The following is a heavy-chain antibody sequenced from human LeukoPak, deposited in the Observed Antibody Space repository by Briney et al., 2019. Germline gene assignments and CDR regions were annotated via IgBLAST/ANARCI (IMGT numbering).Heavy chain of an antibody. D-gene: IGHD6-13*01. Sequence: SETLSLTCIVSGSSISSYYWSWIRQPAGKGLEWIGRIYTTGSTNYNPSLKSRVTMSVDTSKNQFSLKLNSVTPDDTAVYFCARGGMGTFDIFDQGTMVFVSS. CDR3: ARGGMGTFDI. J-gene: IGHJ3*02. CDR1: GSSISSYY. V-gene: IGHV4-4*07. CDR2: IYTTGST.